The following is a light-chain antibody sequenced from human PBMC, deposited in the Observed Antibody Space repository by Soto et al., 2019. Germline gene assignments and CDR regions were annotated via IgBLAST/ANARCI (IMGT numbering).Light chain of an antibody. J-gene: IGKJ1*01. Sequence: AILMTQSPSSYSASTGDRVTITCRASQSVGTYLAWYQQKLGKAPKLLMYAASILQGGVPSRFSGRGSGTDFTLTIDSLQPEDCATYYCQQYVSDPPTFGQGTRVEVK. CDR2: AAS. CDR3: QQYVSDPPT. V-gene: IGKV1-8*01. CDR1: QSVGTY.